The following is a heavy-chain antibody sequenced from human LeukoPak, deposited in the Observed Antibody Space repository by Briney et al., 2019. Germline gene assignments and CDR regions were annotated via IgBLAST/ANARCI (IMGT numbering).Heavy chain of an antibody. J-gene: IGHJ4*02. CDR2: ISSTGSRI. Sequence: GGSLRLSCAASRFSFSLYNMNWVRQAPGKGLEWVSYISSTGSRIYYADSVKGRFTISRDNAKNSLYLQMNSLRAEDTAVYYCARAPRYYFDYWGQGTLVTVSS. CDR1: RFSFSLYN. V-gene: IGHV3-48*01. CDR3: ARAPRYYFDY.